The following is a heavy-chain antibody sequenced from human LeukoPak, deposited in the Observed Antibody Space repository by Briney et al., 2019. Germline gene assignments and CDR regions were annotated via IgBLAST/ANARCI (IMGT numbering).Heavy chain of an antibody. D-gene: IGHD3-16*01. Sequence: PSETLSLTCIVSGGSISSYYWSWIRQPPGKGLEWIGYIYYSGSTNYNPSLKSRVTISVDTSKNQFSLKLSSVTAADTAVYYCARAARLARAFDIWGQGTMVTVSS. CDR1: GGSISSYY. V-gene: IGHV4-59*01. CDR2: IYYSGST. CDR3: ARAARLARAFDI. J-gene: IGHJ3*02.